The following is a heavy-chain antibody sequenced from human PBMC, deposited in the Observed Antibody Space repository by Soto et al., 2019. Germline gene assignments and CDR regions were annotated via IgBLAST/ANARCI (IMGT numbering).Heavy chain of an antibody. CDR2: MNSDGRTT. V-gene: IGHV3-74*01. J-gene: IGHJ4*02. Sequence: GGSLRLSCAASGFNFGNNWMHWVRQAPGKGLEWVSRMNSDGRTTNYADSVKGRFTVSRDNAKNTLYLQMNSLRAEDTAVYYCATAEVDYWGPGTRGTVSS. CDR1: GFNFGNNW. CDR3: ATAEVDY.